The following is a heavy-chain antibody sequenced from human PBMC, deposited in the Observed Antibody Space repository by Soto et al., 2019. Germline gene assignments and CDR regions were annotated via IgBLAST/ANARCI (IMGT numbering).Heavy chain of an antibody. J-gene: IGHJ5*02. V-gene: IGHV3-48*01. D-gene: IGHD2-15*01. CDR3: ARDGCSGSNCLNWFDP. CDR2: ISSSSTTK. CDR1: GFTFSSYS. Sequence: EVQLVESGGGLVQPGGSLRLSCAASGFTFSSYSMNWVRQAPGKGLEWVSYISSSSTTKYYADSVKGRFTISRDNAKNSLYLQRTSRRAEDTAVYYWARDGCSGSNCLNWFDPWGQGTLVTVSS.